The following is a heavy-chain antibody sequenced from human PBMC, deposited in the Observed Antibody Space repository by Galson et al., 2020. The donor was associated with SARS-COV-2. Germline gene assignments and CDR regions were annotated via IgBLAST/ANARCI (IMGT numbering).Heavy chain of an antibody. V-gene: IGHV3-43*01. D-gene: IGHD1-7*01. J-gene: IGHJ6*03. CDR2: MCWDGDTT. CDR3: TKDSHAGTHAIGMDV. CDR1: GFTFGDYS. Sequence: GGSLRLSCVVSGFTFGDYSMHWVRQAPGKGLEWVSFMCWDGDTTYYAASVRGRFTISRDSSKNSLYLQMNSLRTEDTALYYCTKDSHAGTHAIGMDVWGTGTTVTVSS.